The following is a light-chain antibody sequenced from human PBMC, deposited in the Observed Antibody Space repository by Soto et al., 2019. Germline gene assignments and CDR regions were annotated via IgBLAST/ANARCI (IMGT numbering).Light chain of an antibody. CDR2: KSS. V-gene: IGKV1-5*03. CDR3: QQFNTSPWT. J-gene: IGKJ1*01. CDR1: QSVSIW. Sequence: DIQMTQSPSTLSASEGDTVAISCRASQSVSIWLAWYQQKPGRAPKLLIYKSSILESGVPSRFSGSGSGTEFTLTISSLQPDDFATYYCQQFNTSPWTFGQGTKVDIK.